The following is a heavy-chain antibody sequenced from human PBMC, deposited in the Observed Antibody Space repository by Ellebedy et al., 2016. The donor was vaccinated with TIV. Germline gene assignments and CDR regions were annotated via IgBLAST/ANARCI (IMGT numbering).Heavy chain of an antibody. D-gene: IGHD3-22*01. CDR1: GYALNAYY. Sequence: AASVKVSCKASGYALNAYYMHWVRQAPGQGLEWMGWINPNSGDTDQTQKFQGRVTMTRDTSINKAYMELSGLTSDDTAVYFCAREIMGSSGYSLDYWGQGTLVTVSS. CDR2: INPNSGDT. CDR3: AREIMGSSGYSLDY. V-gene: IGHV1-2*02. J-gene: IGHJ4*02.